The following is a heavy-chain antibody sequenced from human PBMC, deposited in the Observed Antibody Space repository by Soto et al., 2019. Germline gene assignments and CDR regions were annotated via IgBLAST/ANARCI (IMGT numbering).Heavy chain of an antibody. V-gene: IGHV3-48*01. CDR3: ARDDRGRVKDAFDI. CDR2: ISTSSATI. CDR1: GFTFTSYG. D-gene: IGHD3-22*01. Sequence: GGSLRLSCAGSGFTFTSYGMNWVRQAPGKGLEWLSYISTSSATIYYADSVRGRFTISRDNAKNSLCLQMNSLRAEDTAVYYCARDDRGRVKDAFDIWGQGTTVTVSS. J-gene: IGHJ3*02.